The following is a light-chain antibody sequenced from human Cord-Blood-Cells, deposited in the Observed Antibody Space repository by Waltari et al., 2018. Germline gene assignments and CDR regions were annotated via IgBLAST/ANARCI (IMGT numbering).Light chain of an antibody. Sequence: IGLTQSPATLSLSPGGGATLSCRASQSVSSYLAWYQQQPGQAPRLLIYDASNSATGIPARFSGSGAGTDFTLTISSLEPEDFAVYYCQQRSNWPPITCGQGTRLEIK. CDR3: QQRSNWPPIT. V-gene: IGKV3-11*01. CDR2: DAS. J-gene: IGKJ5*01. CDR1: QSVSSY.